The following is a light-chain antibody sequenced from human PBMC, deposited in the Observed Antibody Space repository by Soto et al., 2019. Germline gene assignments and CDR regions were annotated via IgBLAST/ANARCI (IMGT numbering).Light chain of an antibody. CDR2: GAS. Sequence: EIVLTQSPGALSLSPGERATLSCGASQSVSSSYVAWYKQKPGQAPRLLIYGASTRATGIPDRFSGSGSGTDFTLTISRLEPEDFAVYYCQQYGSSPRTFGQGTKVEIK. J-gene: IGKJ1*01. CDR1: QSVSSSY. CDR3: QQYGSSPRT. V-gene: IGKV3-20*01.